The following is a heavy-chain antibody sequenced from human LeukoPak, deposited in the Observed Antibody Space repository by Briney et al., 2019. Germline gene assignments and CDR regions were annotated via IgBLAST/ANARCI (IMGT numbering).Heavy chain of an antibody. V-gene: IGHV4-34*01. D-gene: IGHD3-9*01. Sequence: SETLSLTCAVYGGSFSGYYWSWIRQPPGKGLEWIGEINHSGSTNYNPSLKSRVTISVDTFKNQFSLKLSSVTAADTAVYYCARVTPYYDILTGYYSDGYYYGMDVWGQGTTVTVSS. CDR2: INHSGST. CDR3: ARVTPYYDILTGYYSDGYYYGMDV. CDR1: GGSFSGYY. J-gene: IGHJ6*02.